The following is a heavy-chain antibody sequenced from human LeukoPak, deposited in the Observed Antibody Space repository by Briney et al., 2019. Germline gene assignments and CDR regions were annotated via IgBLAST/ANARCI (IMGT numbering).Heavy chain of an antibody. Sequence: GGSLRLSCAASGFIFSSYWMSWVRQAPGKGLEWVANIKEDGSEKYYVDSVKGRFTISRDNAKNSLYLQTNSLRAEDTAVYYCARKALRYCSSTSCPAQYYGVDVWGKGTTVTVSS. CDR3: ARKALRYCSSTSCPAQYYGVDV. V-gene: IGHV3-7*03. CDR2: IKEDGSEK. D-gene: IGHD2-2*01. J-gene: IGHJ6*04. CDR1: GFIFSSYW.